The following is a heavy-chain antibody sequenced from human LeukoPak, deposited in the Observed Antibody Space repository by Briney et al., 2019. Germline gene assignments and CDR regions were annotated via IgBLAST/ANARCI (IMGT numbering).Heavy chain of an antibody. Sequence: SETLSLTCAVSGFSISSGYYWGWIRQPPGKGLEWIGSIYHSGSTYYNPSLKSRVTISVDTSKNQFSLKLSSVTAADTAVYYCARLSGSLLFDYWGQGTLVTVSS. CDR1: GFSISSGYY. CDR2: IYHSGST. D-gene: IGHD1-26*01. V-gene: IGHV4-38-2*01. CDR3: ARLSGSLLFDY. J-gene: IGHJ4*02.